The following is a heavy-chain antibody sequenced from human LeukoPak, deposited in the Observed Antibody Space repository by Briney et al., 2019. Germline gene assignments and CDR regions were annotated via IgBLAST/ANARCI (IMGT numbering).Heavy chain of an antibody. Sequence: SETLSLTCTVSGGSISSSSYYWGWIRQPPGQGLEWIGSIYYSGSTYYNPSLKSRVTISVDTSKNQFSLKLSSVTAADTAVYYCAREHGSYDYVWRSYRYYNWFDPWGQGTLVTVSS. CDR3: AREHGSYDYVWRSYRYYNWFDP. CDR1: GGSISSSSYY. J-gene: IGHJ5*02. CDR2: IYYSGST. V-gene: IGHV4-39*02. D-gene: IGHD3-16*02.